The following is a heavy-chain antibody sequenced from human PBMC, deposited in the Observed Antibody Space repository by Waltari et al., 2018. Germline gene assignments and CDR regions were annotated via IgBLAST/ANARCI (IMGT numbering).Heavy chain of an antibody. J-gene: IGHJ6*02. Sequence: QVQLVQSGAEVKKPGASVKVSCKASGYTFTRYYMHCVRQAPGQGLEWMGIINTSGGSTSYAQRFQGRVTMARDTSTSTVYIELSRLRSEDTAVYYCARDRKPPEVVYYYYYGMDVWGQGTTVTVSS. CDR2: INTSGGST. CDR3: ARDRKPPEVVYYYYYGMDV. V-gene: IGHV1-46*01. CDR1: GYTFTRYY.